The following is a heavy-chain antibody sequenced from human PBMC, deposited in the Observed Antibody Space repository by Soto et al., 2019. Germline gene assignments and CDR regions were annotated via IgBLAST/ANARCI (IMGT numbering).Heavy chain of an antibody. CDR3: AGYNWNYYSDH. CDR2: IYHSGIT. V-gene: IGHV4-61*01. J-gene: IGHJ4*02. D-gene: IGHD1-1*01. Sequence: SETLSLTCTVSGGSVRDGSYYWAWLRQPPGKGLEWIGHIYHSGITIYNPSLKSRVTISIDTSKSQFSLNLNSMTAADTAVYYSAGYNWNYYSDHWGQGALVTVSS. CDR1: GGSVRDGSYY.